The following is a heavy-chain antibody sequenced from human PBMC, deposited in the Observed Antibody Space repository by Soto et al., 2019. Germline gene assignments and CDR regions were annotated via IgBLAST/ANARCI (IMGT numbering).Heavy chain of an antibody. CDR2: ISAYNGNT. CDR1: GYTFTSYG. J-gene: IGHJ6*03. V-gene: IGHV1-18*01. D-gene: IGHD3-3*01. CDR3: ARQYDFWSGYYSYYYYYMDV. Sequence: ASVKVSCKASGYTFTSYGISWVRQAPGQGLEWMGWISAYNGNTNYAQKLQGRVTMTTDTSTSTAYMELRSLRSDDTAVYYCARQYDFWSGYYSYYYYYMDVWGKGTTVTVSS.